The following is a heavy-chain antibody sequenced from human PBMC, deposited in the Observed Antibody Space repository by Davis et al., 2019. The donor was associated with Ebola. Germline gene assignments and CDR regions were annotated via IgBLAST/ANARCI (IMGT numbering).Heavy chain of an antibody. CDR3: ARVSNKFGMDV. Sequence: GESLKISCAASGFTFSSYWMSWVRQAPGKGLEWVANIKQDGSEKYYVDSVKGRFTISRDNAKNSLYLQMNSLRAEDTAVYYCARVSNKFGMDVWGQGTTVTVSS. CDR2: IKQDGSEK. CDR1: GFTFSSYW. J-gene: IGHJ6*02. D-gene: IGHD1/OR15-1a*01. V-gene: IGHV3-7*01.